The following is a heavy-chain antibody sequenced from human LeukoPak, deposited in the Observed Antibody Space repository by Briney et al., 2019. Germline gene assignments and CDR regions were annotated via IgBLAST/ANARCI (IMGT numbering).Heavy chain of an antibody. V-gene: IGHV4-61*02. Sequence: PSQTLSLTCTVSGGSISSGSYYWSWIRQPAGKGLEWIGRIHTSGSTNYNPSLKSRVTMSVDTSKNQFSLKLSSVTAADTAVYYCARDVYYYDSSGYENAFDIWGQGTMVTVSS. CDR3: ARDVYYYDSSGYENAFDI. CDR2: IHTSGST. CDR1: GGSISSGSYY. J-gene: IGHJ3*02. D-gene: IGHD3-22*01.